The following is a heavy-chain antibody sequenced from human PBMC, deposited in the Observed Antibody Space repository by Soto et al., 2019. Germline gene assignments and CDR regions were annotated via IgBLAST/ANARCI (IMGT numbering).Heavy chain of an antibody. Sequence: GGSLRLSCAASGLTFSSYAMSWVRQAPGKGLEWVSAISGSGGSTYYADSVKGRFTISRDNSKNTLYLQMNSLRAEDTAVYYCAKDRVGQWLGYFDYWGQGTLVTVSS. V-gene: IGHV3-23*01. CDR3: AKDRVGQWLGYFDY. CDR2: ISGSGGST. D-gene: IGHD6-19*01. CDR1: GLTFSSYA. J-gene: IGHJ4*02.